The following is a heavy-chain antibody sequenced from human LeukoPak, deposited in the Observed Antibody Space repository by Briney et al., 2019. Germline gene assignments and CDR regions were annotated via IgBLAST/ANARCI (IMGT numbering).Heavy chain of an antibody. D-gene: IGHD5-12*01. CDR2: IWYDGSNT. J-gene: IGHJ2*01. CDR3: ARVRGSGSEYWYIDL. V-gene: IGHV3-33*01. CDR1: GFTFSSYG. Sequence: GGSLRLSCAASGFTFSSYGMHWVRQAPGKGLEWVAIIWYDGSNTYYTDSVKGRFTISKDNPKNTLYLQMNSLRVEDTAVHYCARVRGSGSEYWYIDLWGRGTLVSVSS.